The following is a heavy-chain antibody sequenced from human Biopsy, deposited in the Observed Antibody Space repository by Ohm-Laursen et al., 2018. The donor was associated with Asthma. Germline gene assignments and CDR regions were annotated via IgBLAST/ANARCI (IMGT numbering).Heavy chain of an antibody. CDR1: GGSASTGSYY. Sequence: GTLSLTCTVSGGSASTGSYYWSWIRQPPGKGLEWLGYIYYTGSDNYNPSLKSRVTISVDTSKNQFSLGLNSVTAADTAVYYCARGPNYHGSGRAPIGMDVWGQGTTGTVSS. CDR3: ARGPNYHGSGRAPIGMDV. CDR2: IYYTGSD. D-gene: IGHD3-10*01. V-gene: IGHV4-61*01. J-gene: IGHJ6*02.